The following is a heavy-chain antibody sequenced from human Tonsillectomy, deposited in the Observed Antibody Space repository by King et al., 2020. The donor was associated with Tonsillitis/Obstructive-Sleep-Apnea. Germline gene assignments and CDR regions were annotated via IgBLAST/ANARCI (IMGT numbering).Heavy chain of an antibody. V-gene: IGHV3-33*01. CDR3: VRDKSLVPPAIFRDYYYYMDV. CDR2: IWYDGGNK. J-gene: IGHJ6*03. D-gene: IGHD2-2*02. Sequence: VQLVESGGGVVQPGRSLRLSCAASGFTFSSYGMHWVRQAPGKGLEWVAVIWYDGGNKYYADSVKGRFTISRDNSKNTLYLQMNSLRAEDTAVYYCVRDKSLVPPAIFRDYYYYMDVWGKGTTVTVSS. CDR1: GFTFSSYG.